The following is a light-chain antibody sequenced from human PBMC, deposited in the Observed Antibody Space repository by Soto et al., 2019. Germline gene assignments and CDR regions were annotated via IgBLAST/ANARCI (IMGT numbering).Light chain of an antibody. CDR2: STN. V-gene: IGLV1-44*01. Sequence: SVLTQPPSASGTPGQRVTISCSGSSSNIGSNSVNWYQQLPGTAPKLLIYSTNQRSSGVPDRFPGSKSDTSASLAISGLQSEDEADYYCAAWDDSLNGEVVFGGGTQLTVL. CDR3: AAWDDSLNGEVV. J-gene: IGLJ2*01. CDR1: SSNIGSNS.